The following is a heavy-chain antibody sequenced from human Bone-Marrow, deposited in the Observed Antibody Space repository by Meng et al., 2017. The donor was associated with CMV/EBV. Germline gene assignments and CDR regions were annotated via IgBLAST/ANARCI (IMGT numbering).Heavy chain of an antibody. V-gene: IGHV1-69*04. CDR2: IIPILGIA. J-gene: IGHJ6*02. CDR1: GGTFSSYT. D-gene: IGHD1-7*01. CDR3: ARDGGLTGTTWDYYYYYGMDV. Sequence: SVKVSCKASGGTFSSYTISWVRQAPGQGLEWMGRIIPILGIANYAQKFQGRVTITADKSTSTAYMELSSLRSEDTAVYYCARDGGLTGTTWDYYYYYGMDVWGQGTTVTVSS.